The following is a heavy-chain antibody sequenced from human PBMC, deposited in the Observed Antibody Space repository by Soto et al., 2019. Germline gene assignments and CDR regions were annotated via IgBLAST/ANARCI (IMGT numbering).Heavy chain of an antibody. V-gene: IGHV3-21*01. CDR2: ISSSSSYI. CDR1: GFTLSSYR. D-gene: IGHD5-12*01. J-gene: IGHJ3*01. Sequence: SXGSLRLTCAASGFTLSSYRMNWVRQAPGKGLGWVSSISSSSSYIYYADSVKGRFTISRDNAKNSLYLQMNSLRAEDTAVYYCARVGLAIVATTHAFDFWGQGTMVTVSS. CDR3: ARVGLAIVATTHAFDF.